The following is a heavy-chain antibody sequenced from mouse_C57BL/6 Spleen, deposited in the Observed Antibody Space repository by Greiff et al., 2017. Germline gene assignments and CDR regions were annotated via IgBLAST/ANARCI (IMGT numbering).Heavy chain of an antibody. CDR2: FYPGSGSI. D-gene: IGHD3-2*02. CDR1: GYTFTEYT. CDR3: ARHEDGEDSSGYDYAMDY. V-gene: IGHV1-62-2*01. J-gene: IGHJ4*01. Sequence: QVQLKESGAELVKPGASVKLSCKASGYTFTEYTIHWVKQRSGQGLEWIGWFYPGSGSIKYNEKFKDKATLTADKSSSTVYMELSRLTSEDSAVYFCARHEDGEDSSGYDYAMDYWGQGTSVTVSS.